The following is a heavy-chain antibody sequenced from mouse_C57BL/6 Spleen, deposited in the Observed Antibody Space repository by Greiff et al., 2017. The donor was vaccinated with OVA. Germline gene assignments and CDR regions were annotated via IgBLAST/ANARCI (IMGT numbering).Heavy chain of an antibody. D-gene: IGHD1-1*01. CDR1: GYAFTNYL. Sequence: QVQLKQSGAELVRPGTSVKLSCKASGYAFTNYLIVWVKQRPGQGLEWIGVINPGSGGTNYNEKFKGKATLTADKSSSTAYMQLSSLTSEDSAVYFCARIYGSSFDYWGQGTTLTVSS. CDR3: ARIYGSSFDY. J-gene: IGHJ2*01. CDR2: INPGSGGT. V-gene: IGHV1-54*01.